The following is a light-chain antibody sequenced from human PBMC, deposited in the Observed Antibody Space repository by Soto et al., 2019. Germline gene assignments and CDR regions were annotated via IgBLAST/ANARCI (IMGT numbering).Light chain of an antibody. CDR1: QSVTTH. CDR2: DAS. CDR3: QQRSNWPLT. V-gene: IGKV3-11*01. J-gene: IGKJ4*01. Sequence: EIVLTQSPATLSLSPGERATLSCRASQSVTTHLAWYQQKPGQAPRLLIYDASNRATGIPARFSGSGSGTDFTLTISSLEPEDFAVYYCQQRSNWPLTFGGGTTLEIK.